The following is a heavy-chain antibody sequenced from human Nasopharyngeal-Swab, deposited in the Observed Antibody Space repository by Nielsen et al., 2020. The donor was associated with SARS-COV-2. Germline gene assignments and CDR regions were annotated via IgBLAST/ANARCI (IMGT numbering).Heavy chain of an antibody. D-gene: IGHD3-22*01. CDR3: TTDGRVVVIAPRGSVYDY. J-gene: IGHJ4*02. Sequence: GGSLRLSCAASGFTFSNAWMSWVRQAPGKGLEWVGRIKSKTDGGTTDYAARVKGRFTISRDDSKNTLYLQMNSLKTEDTAVYYCTTDGRVVVIAPRGSVYDYWGQGTLVTVSS. CDR2: IKSKTDGGTT. V-gene: IGHV3-15*01. CDR1: GFTFSNAW.